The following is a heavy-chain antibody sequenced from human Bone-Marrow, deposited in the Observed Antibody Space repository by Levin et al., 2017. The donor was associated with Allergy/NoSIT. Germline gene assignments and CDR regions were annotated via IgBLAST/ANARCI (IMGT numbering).Heavy chain of an antibody. J-gene: IGHJ3*01. D-gene: IGHD3-22*01. CDR2: LYYTGST. V-gene: IGHV4-39*01. CDR1: GASISSENYF. CDR3: SRLYYYESGVYHDAFDL. Sequence: ESLKISCSVSGASISSENYFWGWIRQPPGKGLEWIASLYYTGSTYYNPSLKSRVTISADTSKNPFSLNLRSVTAADTSVYYCSRLYYYESGVYHDAFDLWGQGTMVTVSS.